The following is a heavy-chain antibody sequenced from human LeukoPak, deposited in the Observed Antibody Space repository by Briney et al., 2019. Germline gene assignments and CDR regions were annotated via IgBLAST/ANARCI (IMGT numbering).Heavy chain of an antibody. J-gene: IGHJ6*02. D-gene: IGHD4-23*01. CDR2: INWNSDTK. CDR1: GFAFHNYA. V-gene: IGHV3-9*01. CDR3: AKDTGGNGAYFYAMDV. Sequence: PGRSLRLSYVGSGFAFHNYAMHWVRRPPGKGLEWVSAINWNSDTKAYADSVKGRFTISRDRARNSLYLQMDSLRPEDTALYYCAKDTGGNGAYFYAMDVWGQGTSVTVSS.